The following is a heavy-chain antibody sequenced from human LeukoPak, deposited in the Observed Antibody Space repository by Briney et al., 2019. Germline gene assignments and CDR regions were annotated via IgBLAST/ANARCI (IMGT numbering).Heavy chain of an antibody. J-gene: IGHJ5*02. CDR2: IYYSGST. CDR3: ASQVVVAARGGWFDP. CDR1: GGSISSGDYY. D-gene: IGHD2-15*01. V-gene: IGHV4-30-4*01. Sequence: SQTLSLTCTVSGGSISSGDYYWSWIRQPPGKVVEWIGYIYYSGSTYYNPSLKSRVTISVDTSKNQFSLKLSSVTAADTAVYYCASQVVVAARGGWFDPWGQGTLVTVSS.